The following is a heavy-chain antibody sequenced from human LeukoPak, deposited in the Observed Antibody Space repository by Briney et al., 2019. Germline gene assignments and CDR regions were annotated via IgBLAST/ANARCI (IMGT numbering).Heavy chain of an antibody. CDR2: IYYSGST. CDR1: GGSISSSSYY. CDR3: ASRWGKTPNWFDP. V-gene: IGHV4-39*01. Sequence: SETLSLTCTVSGGSISSSSYYWGWVRQPPGKGLEWIGTIYYSGSTQYNPSLDSRVTISVDTSKNQFSLKLTSVAAADTAVYYCASRWGKTPNWFDPWGQGIPVTVSS. D-gene: IGHD3-16*01. J-gene: IGHJ5*02.